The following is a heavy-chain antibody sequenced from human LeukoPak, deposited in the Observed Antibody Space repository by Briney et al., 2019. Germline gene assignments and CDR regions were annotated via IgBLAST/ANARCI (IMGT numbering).Heavy chain of an antibody. V-gene: IGHV3-23*01. D-gene: IGHD4-4*01. CDR2: ISGSGGST. J-gene: IGHJ4*02. CDR3: AKQRPFGVTTSYFDY. Sequence: GGSLKLSCAASRFTFSSYAMSWVRQAPGKGLEWVSAISGSGGSTYYADSVKGRFTISRDNSKNTLYLQMNSLRAEDTAVYYCAKQRPFGVTTSYFDYWGQGTLVTVSS. CDR1: RFTFSSYA.